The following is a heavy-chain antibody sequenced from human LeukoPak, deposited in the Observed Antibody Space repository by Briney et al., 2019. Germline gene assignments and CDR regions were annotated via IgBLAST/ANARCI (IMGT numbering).Heavy chain of an antibody. Sequence: HSGGSLRLSCAASGFTFSSYGIHWVRQAPGKGLEWVAFIRYDGSDIYYADSVKGRFTISRDNSKNTLYLQMNSLRAEDTAIYYCAKAGSIRFDYWGQGTLVTVSS. D-gene: IGHD1-26*01. CDR2: IRYDGSDI. CDR1: GFTFSSYG. V-gene: IGHV3-30*02. J-gene: IGHJ4*02. CDR3: AKAGSIRFDY.